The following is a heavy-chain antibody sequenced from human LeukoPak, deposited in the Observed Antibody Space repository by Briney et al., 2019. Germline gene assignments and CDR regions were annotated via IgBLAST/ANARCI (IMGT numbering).Heavy chain of an antibody. D-gene: IGHD1-20*01. CDR1: GYTFTGYY. CDR3: ARDVVRGITGNGWFDR. Sequence: ASVKVSCKASGYTFTGYYMHWVRQAPGQGLEWMGWINPNSGGTNYAQKFQGRVTMTRDTSISTAYMELSRLRSDDTAVYYCARDVVRGITGNGWFDRWGQGTLVTVSS. V-gene: IGHV1-2*02. J-gene: IGHJ5*01. CDR2: INPNSGGT.